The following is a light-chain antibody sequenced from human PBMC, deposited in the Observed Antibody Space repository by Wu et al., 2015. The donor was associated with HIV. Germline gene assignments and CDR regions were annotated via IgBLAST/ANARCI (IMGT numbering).Light chain of an antibody. V-gene: IGKV3D-20*01. Sequence: EIVLTQSPATLSLSPGQRATLSCGASQSVSSSLAWYQHKPGLAPRLLIYDASSRATGIPDRFSASGSETDFTLTISRLEPEDFAVYYCQQYGSSPRTFGQGTKVEIK. CDR2: DAS. J-gene: IGKJ1*01. CDR1: QSVSSS. CDR3: QQYGSSPRT.